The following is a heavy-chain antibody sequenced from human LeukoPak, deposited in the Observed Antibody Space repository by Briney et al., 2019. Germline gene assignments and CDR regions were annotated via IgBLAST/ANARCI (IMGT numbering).Heavy chain of an antibody. CDR3: ARDLYGSGSYIVNY. J-gene: IGHJ4*02. Sequence: ASVKVSCKASGYTFISYQMHWVRQAPGQGLEWMGIINPTGGSTSHAQKFQGRVTMTRDTSTSTVYMELSSLRSDDTAVYYCARDLYGSGSYIVNYWGQGTLVTVSS. CDR1: GYTFISYQ. V-gene: IGHV1-46*01. CDR2: INPTGGST. D-gene: IGHD3-10*01.